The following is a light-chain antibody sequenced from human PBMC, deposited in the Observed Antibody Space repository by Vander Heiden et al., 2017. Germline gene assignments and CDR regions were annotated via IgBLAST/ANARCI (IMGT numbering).Light chain of an antibody. J-gene: IGKJ2*01. CDR3: QQYVTSSYT. CDR2: GAS. CDR1: QSVNSNH. V-gene: IGKV3-20*01. Sequence: EIVLTQSPVPLSLSPGERATLSCRASQSVNSNHFAWYQQKPGQAPRLLIYGASLRATGISDRFSGSGSGTDFTLTISRLDPEDFAVYYCQQYVTSSYTFGQGTKLEIK.